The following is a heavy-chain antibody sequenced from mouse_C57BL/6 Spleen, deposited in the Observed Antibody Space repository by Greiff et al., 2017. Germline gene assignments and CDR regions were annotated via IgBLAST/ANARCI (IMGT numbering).Heavy chain of an antibody. CDR1: GYTFTEYT. V-gene: IGHV1-62-2*01. CDR3: ARHEGGYDYDEGAMDY. CDR2: FYPGSGSI. Sequence: VKVVESGAELVKPGASVKLSCKASGYTFTEYTIHWVKQRSGQGLEWIGWFYPGSGSIKYNEKFKDKATLTADKSSSTVYMELSRLTSEDSAVYFCARHEGGYDYDEGAMDYWGQGTSVTVSS. D-gene: IGHD2-4*01. J-gene: IGHJ4*01.